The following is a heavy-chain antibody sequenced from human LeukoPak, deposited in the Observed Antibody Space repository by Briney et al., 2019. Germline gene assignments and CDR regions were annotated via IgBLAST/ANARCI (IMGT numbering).Heavy chain of an antibody. CDR1: GGSFSGYY. CDR3: ARGPETHYYDSSGLIEY. J-gene: IGHJ4*02. CDR2: INHSGST. D-gene: IGHD3-22*01. Sequence: SETLSRTCAVYGGSFSGYYWGWMRQPPGKGLEWSGEINHSGSTNYNPSLKSRVTISVDTSKNQFSLKLSSVTAADTAVYYCARGPETHYYDSSGLIEYWGQGTLVTVSS. V-gene: IGHV4-34*01.